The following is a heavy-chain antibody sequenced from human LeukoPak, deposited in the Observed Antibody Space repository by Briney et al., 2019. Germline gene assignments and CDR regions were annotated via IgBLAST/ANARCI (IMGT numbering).Heavy chain of an antibody. CDR2: IYTTGST. CDR1: DGSISTYY. CDR3: ARAGVGYSYGFDY. D-gene: IGHD5-18*01. Sequence: SETLSLTCTVSDGSISTYYWSWIRQPAGKGLEWIGRIYTTGSTNYNPSLRSRVTMSVDTSKNQFSLKLSSVTAADTAVYYCARAGVGYSYGFDYWGQGTLVTVSS. J-gene: IGHJ4*02. V-gene: IGHV4-4*07.